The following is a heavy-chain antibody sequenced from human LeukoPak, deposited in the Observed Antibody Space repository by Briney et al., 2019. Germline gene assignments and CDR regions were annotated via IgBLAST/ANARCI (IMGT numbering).Heavy chain of an antibody. V-gene: IGHV4-59*01. Sequence: SSETLSLTCTVSGGSISYYYWSWIRQSPGKRLEWIGYIYYSGTTNYTPSLKSRVTISVDTSKNQFSLQLRSVTAADTTVYYCAREDPQTTVPEGMDVWGQGTTVTVSS. CDR1: GGSISYYY. J-gene: IGHJ6*02. CDR2: IYYSGTT. CDR3: AREDPQTTVPEGMDV. D-gene: IGHD4-17*01.